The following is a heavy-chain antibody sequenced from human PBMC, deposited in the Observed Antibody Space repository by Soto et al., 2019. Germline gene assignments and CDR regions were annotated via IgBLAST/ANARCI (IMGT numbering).Heavy chain of an antibody. CDR3: AKPSYDFWSGYYYAFDG. J-gene: IGHJ4*02. CDR2: IWYDGSRK. CDR1: GFTFSSYG. V-gene: IGHV3-33*06. D-gene: IGHD3-3*01. Sequence: QVKLVQSGGDVVQPGRSLRLSCAVSGFTFSSYGMHWVRQAPGMGLEWVAIIWYDGSRKFYADSVKGRFTISRDNSKDPLSLEMSSLTAEDTAMYYCAKPSYDFWSGYYYAFDGWGQGTLVTVSS.